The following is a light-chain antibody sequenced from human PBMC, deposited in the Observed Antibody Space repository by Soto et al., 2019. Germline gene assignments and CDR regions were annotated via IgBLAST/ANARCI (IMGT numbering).Light chain of an antibody. Sequence: DIQMTQSPASLSASVGDRVTITCRASQGISNYLAWYQQKPGKVPKLLIYAASTLQSGVPSRFSGSGSGTDFTLTITSLQPEYVANYYCQKYSSVITFGQGTRLEIK. J-gene: IGKJ5*01. CDR1: QGISNY. V-gene: IGKV1-27*01. CDR2: AAS. CDR3: QKYSSVIT.